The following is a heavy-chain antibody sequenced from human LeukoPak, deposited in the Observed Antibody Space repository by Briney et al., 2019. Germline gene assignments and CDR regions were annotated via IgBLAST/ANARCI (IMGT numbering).Heavy chain of an antibody. D-gene: IGHD4-17*01. CDR2: ISSSSSTI. Sequence: GGSLRLSCAASGFTFSSYSMNWVRQAPGKGLEWVSYISSSSSTIYYADSVKGRFTISRDNAKNSLYLQMNSLRAEDTAVYYCASFDGDYGVDYWGQGTLVTVSS. J-gene: IGHJ4*02. V-gene: IGHV3-48*04. CDR1: GFTFSSYS. CDR3: ASFDGDYGVDY.